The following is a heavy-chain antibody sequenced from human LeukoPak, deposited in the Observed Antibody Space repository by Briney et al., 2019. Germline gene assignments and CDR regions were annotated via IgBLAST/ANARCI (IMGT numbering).Heavy chain of an antibody. D-gene: IGHD2-2*02. CDR1: GGSVSSHY. CDR2: IYYSGST. J-gene: IGHJ4*02. V-gene: IGHV4-59*02. Sequence: PSETLSLTCTVSGGSVSSHYWSWIRQPPGKGLEWVGSIYYSGSTYYNPSLKSRVTISVDTSKNQFSLKLSSVTAADTAVYYCARVWEDIVVVPAAIQFFDYWGQGTLVTVSS. CDR3: ARVWEDIVVVPAAIQFFDY.